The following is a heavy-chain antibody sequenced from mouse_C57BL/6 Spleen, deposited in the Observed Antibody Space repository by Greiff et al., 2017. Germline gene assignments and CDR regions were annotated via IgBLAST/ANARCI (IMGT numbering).Heavy chain of an antibody. CDR2: IHPSDSDT. J-gene: IGHJ4*01. CDR1: GYTFTSYW. CDR3: AIFSSCGYDGGYAMDY. Sequence: QVQLQQPGAELVKPGASVKVSCKASGYTFTSYWMHWVKQRPGQGLEWIGRIHPSDSDTNYNQKFKGKATLTVDKSSSTAYLQLGSLASEDSAVYYCAIFSSCGYDGGYAMDYWGQGTSVTVSS. D-gene: IGHD2-9*01. V-gene: IGHV1-74*01.